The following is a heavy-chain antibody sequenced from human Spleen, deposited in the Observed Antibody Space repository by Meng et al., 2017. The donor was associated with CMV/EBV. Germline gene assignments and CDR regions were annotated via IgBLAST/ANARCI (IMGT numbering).Heavy chain of an antibody. V-gene: IGHV1-69*05. CDR1: GGAFNTYA. CDR3: GIDYNNYAWFDP. J-gene: IGHJ5*02. CDR2: ITPMLGTT. D-gene: IGHD4-11*01. Sequence: SVKVSCKASGGAFNTYAFTWVRRAPGQGLEWMGGITPMLGTTHYAQKFQGRVTITTDESTSTAYMELSSLRSEDTAVYYCGIDYNNYAWFDPWGQGTLVTVS.